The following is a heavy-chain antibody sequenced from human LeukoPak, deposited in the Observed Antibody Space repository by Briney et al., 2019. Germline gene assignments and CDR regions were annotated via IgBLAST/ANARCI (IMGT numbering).Heavy chain of an antibody. CDR1: GYSISSGYY. V-gene: IGHV4-38-2*02. J-gene: IGHJ4*02. CDR3: ASLYYDIAI. Sequence: SETLSLTCTVSGYSISSGYYWGWIRQPPGKGLEWIGSIYHSGSTYYNPSLKSRVTISVDTSKNQFSLKLSSVTAADTAVYYCASLYYDIAIWGQGTLVTVSS. D-gene: IGHD3-9*01. CDR2: IYHSGST.